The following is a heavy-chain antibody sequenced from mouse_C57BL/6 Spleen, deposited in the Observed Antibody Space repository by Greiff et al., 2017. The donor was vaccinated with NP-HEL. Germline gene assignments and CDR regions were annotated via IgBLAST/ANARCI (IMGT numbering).Heavy chain of an antibody. D-gene: IGHD2-1*01. CDR3: ARSRGNYYDY. V-gene: IGHV1-42*01. CDR2: INPSTGGT. Sequence: VQLKQSGPELVKPGASVKISCKASGYSFTGYYMNWVKQSPEKSLEWIGEINPSTGGTTYNQKFKAKATLTVDKSSSTAYMQLKSLTSEDSAVYYCARSRGNYYDYWGQGTLVTVSA. CDR1: GYSFTGYY. J-gene: IGHJ3*01.